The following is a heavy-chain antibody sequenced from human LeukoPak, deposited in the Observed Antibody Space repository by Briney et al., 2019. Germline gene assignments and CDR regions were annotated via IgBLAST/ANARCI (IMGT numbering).Heavy chain of an antibody. V-gene: IGHV4-59*08. CDR1: GGSISSYY. J-gene: IGHJ6*03. CDR2: IYYSGST. Sequence: SETLSLTCTVSGGSISSYYWSWIRQPPGKGLEWIGYIYYSGSTNYNPSLKSRVTISVDTSKNQFSLKLSSVTAADTAVYYCASNSGSYHPYYYYYYMDVWGKGTTVTVSS. CDR3: ASNSGSYHPYYYYYYMDV. D-gene: IGHD1-26*01.